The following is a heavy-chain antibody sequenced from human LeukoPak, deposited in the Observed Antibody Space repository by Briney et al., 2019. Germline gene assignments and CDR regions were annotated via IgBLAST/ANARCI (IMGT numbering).Heavy chain of an antibody. Sequence: GGSLRLSCAASGFTFSSYWMSWVRQAPGKGLEWVANIKQAGSEKYYVDSVKGRFTISRDNAENSLYLQMNSLRAEDAAVYYCARARGFFDYWGQGTLVTVTS. J-gene: IGHJ4*02. CDR3: ARARGFFDY. V-gene: IGHV3-7*01. CDR1: GFTFSSYW. D-gene: IGHD3-10*01. CDR2: IKQAGSEK.